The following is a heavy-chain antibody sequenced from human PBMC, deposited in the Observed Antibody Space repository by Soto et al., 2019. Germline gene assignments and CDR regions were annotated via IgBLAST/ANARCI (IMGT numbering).Heavy chain of an antibody. CDR2: VSPTGDTV. V-gene: IGHV3-9*01. CDR1: GFRFEQYV. Sequence: VQVVASGGGLVQPGRSLRLSCAVSGFRFEQYVMHWVRQGPGKGLECVSTVSPTGDTVAYADSVEGRFTVSRDNAKNSLYLQMNSLKGADTAFYYCLKDAHNGSIDDWGQGTLVTVSS. D-gene: IGHD3-10*01. J-gene: IGHJ4*02. CDR3: LKDAHNGSIDD.